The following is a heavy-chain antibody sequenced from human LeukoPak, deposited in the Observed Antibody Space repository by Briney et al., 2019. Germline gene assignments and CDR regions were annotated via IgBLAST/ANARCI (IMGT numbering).Heavy chain of an antibody. CDR1: GFTFSSYA. CDR2: ISYDGSNK. Sequence: GGSLRLSCAASGFTFSSYAMHWVRQAPGKGLEWVAVISYDGSNKYYADSVKGRFTISRDNSKNTLYLQMNSLRAEDTAVYYCARRHIYYDSSGYYDLLDYWGQGTLVTVSS. CDR3: ARRHIYYDSSGYYDLLDY. J-gene: IGHJ4*02. V-gene: IGHV3-30*04. D-gene: IGHD3-22*01.